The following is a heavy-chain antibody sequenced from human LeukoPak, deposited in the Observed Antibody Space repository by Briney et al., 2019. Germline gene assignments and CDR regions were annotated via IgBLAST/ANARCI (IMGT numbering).Heavy chain of an antibody. CDR2: IFSSGST. CDR1: GGSISGYY. CDR3: ARHYYDRSDSYSFDY. J-gene: IGHJ4*02. D-gene: IGHD3-22*01. Sequence: SETLSLTCTVSGGSISGYYWSWIRQPPGKGLEWIGYIFSSGSTNYNPSLKSRVTISVDTSVNQFSLRLSSATAADTAVYYCARHYYDRSDSYSFDYWGQGTLVTVSS. V-gene: IGHV4-59*08.